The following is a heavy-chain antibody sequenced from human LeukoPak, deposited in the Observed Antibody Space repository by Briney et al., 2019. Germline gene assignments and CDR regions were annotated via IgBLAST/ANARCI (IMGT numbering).Heavy chain of an antibody. CDR3: ARGPHSSSWYPYYYYYMDV. D-gene: IGHD6-13*01. CDR2: MNPNSGNT. CDR1: GYTFTIYD. Sequence: ASVKVSCTASGYTFTIYDINWVRPAPGQGLEWMGWMNPNSGNTGYAQKFQGRVTMTRNTSISTAYMELSSLRSEDTAVYYCARGPHSSSWYPYYYYYMDVWGKGTTVTVSS. J-gene: IGHJ6*03. V-gene: IGHV1-8*01.